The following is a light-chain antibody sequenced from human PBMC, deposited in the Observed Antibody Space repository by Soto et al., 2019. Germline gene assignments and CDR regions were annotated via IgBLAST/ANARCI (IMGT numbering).Light chain of an antibody. CDR1: QSVSTY. CDR3: QQRSNWPVFT. V-gene: IGKV3-11*01. Sequence: EIVLTQSPVTLSLSPGERATLSCRASQSVSTYLAWYQQKPGQAPRLLIYDASNRATDTPARFTGSGSGTDFTLPISSLEPDDFAVYYCQQRSNWPVFTFGPGTRVDIK. CDR2: DAS. J-gene: IGKJ3*01.